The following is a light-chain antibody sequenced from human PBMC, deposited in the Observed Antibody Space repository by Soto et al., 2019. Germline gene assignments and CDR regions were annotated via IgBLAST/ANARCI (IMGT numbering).Light chain of an antibody. CDR2: GAS. V-gene: IGKV3-20*01. J-gene: IGKJ1*01. Sequence: TLSCRASQSVSSSYLAWYQQKPGQAPRLLIYGASSRATGIPDRFSGSGSGTDFTLTISRLEPEDFAVYYCQQYGSSPPTFGQANKVDIK. CDR1: QSVSSSY. CDR3: QQYGSSPPT.